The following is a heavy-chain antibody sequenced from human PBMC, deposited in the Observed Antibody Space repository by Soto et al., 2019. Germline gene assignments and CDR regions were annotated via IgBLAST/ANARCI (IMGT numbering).Heavy chain of an antibody. J-gene: IGHJ6*02. Sequence: QMQLVQSGPEVKKPGTSVKVSCKASGFTFTSSAVQWVRQARGQRLEWIGWIVVGSGNTNYAQKFQERVTITRDMSTSTAYMEQSSLRSEDTAVYYCAADEYSSSSGLDYYYYYGMDVWGQGTTVTVSS. D-gene: IGHD6-6*01. CDR2: IVVGSGNT. CDR3: AADEYSSSSGLDYYYYYGMDV. CDR1: GFTFTSSA. V-gene: IGHV1-58*01.